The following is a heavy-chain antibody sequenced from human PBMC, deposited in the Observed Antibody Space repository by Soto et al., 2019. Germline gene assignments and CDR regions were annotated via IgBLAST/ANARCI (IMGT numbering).Heavy chain of an antibody. J-gene: IGHJ5*02. CDR2: TYYRSKWFN. CDR3: AREGRLAASIFHNWFDP. Sequence: SQTLSLTCAISGDSVSNNSAAWNSIRQSPSRGLEWLGRTYYRSKWFNNYALSVKGRITINPDTSKNQFSLQLNSVTPEDTAVYYCAREGRLAASIFHNWFDPWGQGTLVTVSS. D-gene: IGHD3-3*02. CDR1: GDSVSNNSAA. V-gene: IGHV6-1*01.